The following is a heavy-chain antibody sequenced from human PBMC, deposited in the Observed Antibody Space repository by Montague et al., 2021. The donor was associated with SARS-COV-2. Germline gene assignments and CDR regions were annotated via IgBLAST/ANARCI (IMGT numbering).Heavy chain of an antibody. CDR3: ARGDFGVVIIPYYYYYMDA. V-gene: IGHV4-39*01. J-gene: IGHJ6*03. Sequence: SETLSLTCTVSGGSISGSNYYWGWIRQPPGKGLEWIGTIHYSGXTXYXXXXKXRFTTSLDTSMNQFSLKLRSVTAADTAVYYCARGDFGVVIIPYYYYYMDAWGRGTSVTVSS. CDR1: GGSISGSNYY. D-gene: IGHD3-3*01. CDR2: IHYSGXT.